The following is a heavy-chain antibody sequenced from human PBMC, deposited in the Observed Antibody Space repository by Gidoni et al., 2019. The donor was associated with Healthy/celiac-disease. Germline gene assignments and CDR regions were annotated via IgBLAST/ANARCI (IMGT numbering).Heavy chain of an antibody. D-gene: IGHD1-26*01. CDR3: ARIYSGSYYGDLDY. J-gene: IGHJ4*02. CDR1: GFIFSSYG. V-gene: IGHV3-33*01. CDR2: IWYDGSNK. Sequence: QVQLVESGGGVVQPGRSLRLFCAASGFIFSSYGMHWVRQAPGKGLEWVAVIWYDGSNKYYADSVKGRFTISRDNSKNTLYLQMNSLRAEDTAVYYCARIYSGSYYGDLDYWGQGTLVTVSS.